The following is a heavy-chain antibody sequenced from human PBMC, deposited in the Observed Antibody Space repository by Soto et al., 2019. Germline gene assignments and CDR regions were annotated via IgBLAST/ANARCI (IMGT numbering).Heavy chain of an antibody. J-gene: IGHJ4*02. Sequence: QVQLVQSGAEVKKPGSSVKVSCKASGGTFSNYVVNWVRQAPGQGLEWMGCIIPISGAANYAQKFQGRVTITADKSTSTSYMELSSLRSEDTAVYYCARDMTRTVVPYFDFWGQGPLVTVSS. V-gene: IGHV1-69*06. D-gene: IGHD2-21*01. CDR1: GGTFSNYV. CDR2: IIPISGAA. CDR3: ARDMTRTVVPYFDF.